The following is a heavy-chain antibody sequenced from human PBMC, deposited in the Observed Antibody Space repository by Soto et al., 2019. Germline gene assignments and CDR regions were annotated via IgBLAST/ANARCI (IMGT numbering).Heavy chain of an antibody. Sequence: EVQLVESGGGLVQPGGSLRLSCAASGFTFGSYWMSWVRQAPGKGLEWVANIKQDGSEKYYVDSVKGRFTISRDNAKNSLYLQMNSLRAEDTAVYYCARSRDIVVVVAATHFDYWGQGTLVTVSS. J-gene: IGHJ4*02. CDR2: IKQDGSEK. CDR3: ARSRDIVVVVAATHFDY. D-gene: IGHD2-15*01. V-gene: IGHV3-7*01. CDR1: GFTFGSYW.